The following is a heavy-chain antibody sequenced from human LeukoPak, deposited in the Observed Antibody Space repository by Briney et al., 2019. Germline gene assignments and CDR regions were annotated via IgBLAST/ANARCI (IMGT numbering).Heavy chain of an antibody. Sequence: PGGSLRLSCAASGFTFSSHGMHWVRQAPGKGLEWLAVIRSDEADNYVVDSVKGRFIISRDNSKNTLYLQMSSLRAEDTAFYYCARGCGGSTTCYIIDYWGKGTLVSVSS. V-gene: IGHV3-33*01. CDR3: ARGCGGSTTCYIIDY. CDR1: GFTFSSHG. J-gene: IGHJ4*02. D-gene: IGHD2-2*01. CDR2: IRSDEADN.